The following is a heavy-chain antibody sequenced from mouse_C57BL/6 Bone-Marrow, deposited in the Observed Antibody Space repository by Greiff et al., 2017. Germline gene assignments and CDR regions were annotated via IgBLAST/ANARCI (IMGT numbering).Heavy chain of an antibody. CDR2: IYPGSGST. CDR1: GYTFTSYW. CDR3: AREYGSSLWWYFDV. D-gene: IGHD1-1*01. J-gene: IGHJ1*03. V-gene: IGHV1-55*01. Sequence: QVQLQQPGAELVKPGASVKMSCKASGYTFTSYWITWVKQRPGQGLEWIGDIYPGSGSTNYNEKFKSKATLTVDTSSSTAYLQLSSLTSEDSAVYYCAREYGSSLWWYFDVWGTGTTVTVSS.